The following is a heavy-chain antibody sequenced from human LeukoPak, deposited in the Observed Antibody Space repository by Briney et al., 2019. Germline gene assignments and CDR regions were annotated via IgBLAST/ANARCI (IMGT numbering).Heavy chain of an antibody. CDR2: IYTSGST. J-gene: IGHJ4*02. CDR1: GGSISSGSYY. CDR3: ARGGELSNGY. D-gene: IGHD1-26*01. Sequence: PSQTLSLTCTVSGGSISSGSYYWSWIRQPAGKGLEWIGRIYTSGSTNYNPSLKSRVTISVDTSKNQFSLKLSSVTAADTAVYYCARGGELSNGYWGQGTLVTVSS. V-gene: IGHV4-61*02.